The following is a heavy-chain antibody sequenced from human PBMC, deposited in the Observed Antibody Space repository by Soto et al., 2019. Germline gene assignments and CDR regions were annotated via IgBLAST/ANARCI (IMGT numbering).Heavy chain of an antibody. CDR3: AREKRVNGYFDY. D-gene: IGHD4-17*01. J-gene: IGHJ4*02. CDR2: IKQDEREK. CDR1: GFAFSSYY. Sequence: PGGSLRLSCAASGFAFSSYYMSWVRQAPGKGLEWVANIKQDEREKYYLDSVKGRFTISRDDAKNSLYLQMNSLRVDDTAVYYCAREKRVNGYFDYWGQGTLVTVSS. V-gene: IGHV3-7*01.